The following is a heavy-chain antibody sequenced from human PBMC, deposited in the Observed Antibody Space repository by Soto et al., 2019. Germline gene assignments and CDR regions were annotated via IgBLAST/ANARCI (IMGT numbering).Heavy chain of an antibody. J-gene: IGHJ6*03. D-gene: IGHD2-2*01. CDR2: INPNSGGT. CDR3: ARDQGYCSSTSCSPVIYYMDV. V-gene: IGHV1-2*04. Sequence: QVQLVQSGAEVKKPGASVKVSCKASGYTFTGYYMHWVRQAPGPGLEWMGWINPNSGGTNYAQKFQGWVTMTRDTSISTAYMELSRMRSDDTAVYYCARDQGYCSSTSCSPVIYYMDVWGKGTTVTVSS. CDR1: GYTFTGYY.